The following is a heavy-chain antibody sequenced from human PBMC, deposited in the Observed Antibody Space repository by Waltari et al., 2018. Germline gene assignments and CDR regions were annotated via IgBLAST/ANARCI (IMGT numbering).Heavy chain of an antibody. Sequence: EVRLLESGGGLVQPGGSLRLSCAASGFTFSTYAMSWVRPAPGEGLEWVSAISDNARSTYYADSVKGRFTISRDNSKNALYLQMNSLRAEDTAVYYCAKRAYSSSWFWFDPWGQGTLVTVSS. J-gene: IGHJ5*02. CDR1: GFTFSTYA. CDR2: ISDNARST. D-gene: IGHD6-13*01. V-gene: IGHV3-23*01. CDR3: AKRAYSSSWFWFDP.